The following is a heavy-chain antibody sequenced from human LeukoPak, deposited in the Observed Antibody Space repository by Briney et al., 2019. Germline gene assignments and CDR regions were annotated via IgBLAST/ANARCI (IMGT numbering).Heavy chain of an antibody. V-gene: IGHV3-53*01. CDR3: ARDPRYSGSYGFG. CDR1: GLTVSSNY. J-gene: IGHJ4*02. CDR2: IYSGGST. D-gene: IGHD1-26*01. Sequence: PGGSLRLSCAASGLTVSSNYMSWVRQAPGKGLGWVSVIYSGGSTYYADSVKGRFTISRDNSKNTLYLQMNSLRAEDTTVYYCARDPRYSGSYGFGWGQGTLVTVSS.